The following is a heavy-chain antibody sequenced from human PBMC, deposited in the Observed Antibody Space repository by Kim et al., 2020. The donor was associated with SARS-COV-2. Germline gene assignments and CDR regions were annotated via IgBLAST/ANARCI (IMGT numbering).Heavy chain of an antibody. Sequence: GGSLRLSCAASGFSISDYYMSWIRQAPGKVLEWLSYISNRGSFTNYADSVKGRFTISRDNAKNSLYLQMNSLRAEDTAVYYCARDTTSGSYSYYGMDVWGQGTTVTVSS. V-gene: IGHV3-11*05. D-gene: IGHD3-16*02. CDR3: ARDTTSGSYSYYGMDV. CDR1: GFSISDYY. CDR2: ISNRGSFT. J-gene: IGHJ6*02.